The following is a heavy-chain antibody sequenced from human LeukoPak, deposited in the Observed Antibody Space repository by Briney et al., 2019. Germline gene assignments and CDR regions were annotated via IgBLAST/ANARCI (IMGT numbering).Heavy chain of an antibody. CDR3: ARASVAAHRTYYYYMDV. Sequence: PSVTLSLTCAVYGGSFSGYYWSWIRQPPGKGLEWIGEINHSGSTNYNPSLKSRVTILVDTSKNQFSLKLSSVTAADTAVYYCARASVAAHRTYYYYMDVWGKGTTVTISS. CDR1: GGSFSGYY. D-gene: IGHD6-19*01. J-gene: IGHJ6*03. CDR2: INHSGST. V-gene: IGHV4-34*01.